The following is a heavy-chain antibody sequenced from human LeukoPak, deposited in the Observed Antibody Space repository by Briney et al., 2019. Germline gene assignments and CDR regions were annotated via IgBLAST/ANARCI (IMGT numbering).Heavy chain of an antibody. CDR1: GYTFTSYA. D-gene: IGHD2-2*01. V-gene: IGHV1-3*01. CDR3: ATDLKYQLLTPFDY. J-gene: IGHJ4*02. Sequence: ASVKVSCKASGYTFTSYAMHWVRQAPGQRLEWMGWINAGNGNTKYSQKFQGRVTMTEDTSTDTAYMELSSLRSEDTAVYYCATDLKYQLLTPFDYWGQGTLVTVSS. CDR2: INAGNGNT.